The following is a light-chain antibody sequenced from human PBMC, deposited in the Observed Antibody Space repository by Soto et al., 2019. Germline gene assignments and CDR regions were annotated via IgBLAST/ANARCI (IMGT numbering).Light chain of an antibody. J-gene: IGKJ1*01. CDR1: QSGSTK. V-gene: IGKV3-15*01. CDR2: GAS. Sequence: EMVMTKSPATLSVSLGERATLSCRASQSGSTKLVWYQQKPGQAPRLLIYGASTRATGIPARFSGSGSGTEFTLTISSLQSEDFAVYYCQQHDQGWTFGQGTKVEIK. CDR3: QQHDQGWT.